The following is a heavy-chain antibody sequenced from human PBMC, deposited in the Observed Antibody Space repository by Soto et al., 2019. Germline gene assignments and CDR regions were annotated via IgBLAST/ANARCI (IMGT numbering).Heavy chain of an antibody. J-gene: IGHJ4*02. D-gene: IGHD2-15*01. CDR1: GGTFSSYT. V-gene: IGHV1-69*08. Sequence: QVQLVQSGAEVKKPGSSVKVSCKASGGTFSSYTISWVRQAPGQGLEWMGRIIPILGIANYAQKFQGRVTITADKSPSTGYMELSSLRSEDTAVYYCARDGGYCSGGSCYSFDYWGQGTLVTVSS. CDR3: ARDGGYCSGGSCYSFDY. CDR2: IIPILGIA.